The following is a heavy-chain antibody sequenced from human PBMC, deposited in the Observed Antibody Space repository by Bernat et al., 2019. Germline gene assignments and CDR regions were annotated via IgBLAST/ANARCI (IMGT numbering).Heavy chain of an antibody. Sequence: QVQLVESGGGVVQPGRSLRLSCAASGFTFSSYAMHWVRQAPGKGLEWVAVISYDGSNKYYADSVKGRFTISRDNSKNTLYLQMNSLRAEDTAVYYCAKAGSSSSLRYFGYWGQGTLVAVSS. D-gene: IGHD6-6*01. CDR1: GFTFSSYA. V-gene: IGHV3-30-3*01. CDR2: ISYDGSNK. J-gene: IGHJ4*02. CDR3: AKAGSSSSLRYFGY.